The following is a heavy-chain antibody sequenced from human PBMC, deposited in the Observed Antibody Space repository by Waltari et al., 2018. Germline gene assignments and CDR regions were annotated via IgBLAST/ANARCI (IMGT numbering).Heavy chain of an antibody. CDR2: IHYSGST. V-gene: IGHV4-34*01. Sequence: QVQLHQWGAGQLKPSETLSPTCAVSGESFLGYFGSWIRQSPGKGLEWLGAIHYSGSTNYNPTLASRLSLSVDTTKKQFSLRLTSVTAADAALYFCARYGEVPPNYFFDYWGQGTLVTVSS. CDR3: ARYGEVPPNYFFDY. D-gene: IGHD2-21*01. CDR1: GESFLGYF. J-gene: IGHJ4*01.